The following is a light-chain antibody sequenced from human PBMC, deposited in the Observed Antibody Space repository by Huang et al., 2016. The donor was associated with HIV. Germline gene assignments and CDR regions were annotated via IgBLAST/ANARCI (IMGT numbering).Light chain of an antibody. CDR3: QQRSHWPWT. J-gene: IGKJ1*01. CDR2: DTS. CDR1: QSVITY. Sequence: EIVMAQSPATLSLSPGQRATLSCRASQSVITYLAWFQHRPGQAPRLLIYDTSHRATGIPARFGGSWSGTDFTLTISSLEPEDFAVYYCQQRSHWPWTFGQGTRVEI. V-gene: IGKV3-11*01.